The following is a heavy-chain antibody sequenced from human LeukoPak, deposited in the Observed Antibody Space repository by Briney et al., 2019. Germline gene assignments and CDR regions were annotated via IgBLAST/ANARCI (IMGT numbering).Heavy chain of an antibody. V-gene: IGHV3-11*01. CDR2: ISGSGDAI. D-gene: IGHD3/OR15-3a*01. J-gene: IGHJ6*02. CDR1: GFTFSDYY. CDR3: ARTTLGWVKNAMDV. Sequence: PGGSLRLSCVASGFTFSDYYMSWIRQAPGKGLELVSYISGSGDAIYYADSVKGRFTISRDNAMVSLYLQMNSLRVEDTAVYYCARTTLGWVKNAMDVWGQGTTVTV.